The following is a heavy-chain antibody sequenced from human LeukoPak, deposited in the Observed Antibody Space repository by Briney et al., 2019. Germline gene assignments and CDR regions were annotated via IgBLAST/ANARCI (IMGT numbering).Heavy chain of an antibody. CDR1: GGSISNFY. V-gene: IGHV4-59*01. J-gene: IGHJ4*02. CDR3: ARGQIPSAY. CDR2: IYNSGST. Sequence: SETLSLTCSVSGGSISNFYWSWIRQPPGRGLEWIGYIYNSGSTNYNPSLKSRVTISIDTSKNQFSLKLSSATAADTAIYYCARGQIPSAYWGQGTLVTVSS.